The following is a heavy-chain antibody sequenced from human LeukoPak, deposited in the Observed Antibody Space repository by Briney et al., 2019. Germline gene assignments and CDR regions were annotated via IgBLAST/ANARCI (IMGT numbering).Heavy chain of an antibody. CDR3: ARQLLSSGRYFFDY. Sequence: PGGSLRLSCAASGFTFSSYWMSWVRQAPGKGLEWVANIKQDGSEKYYVDSVKGRFAISRDNAKNSLYLQMNSLRAEDTAVYYCARQLLSSGRYFFDYWGQGTLVAVSS. D-gene: IGHD6-19*01. CDR2: IKQDGSEK. J-gene: IGHJ4*02. V-gene: IGHV3-7*01. CDR1: GFTFSSYW.